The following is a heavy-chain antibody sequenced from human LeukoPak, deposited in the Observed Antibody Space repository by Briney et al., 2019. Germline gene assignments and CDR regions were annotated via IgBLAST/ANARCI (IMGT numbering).Heavy chain of an antibody. Sequence: SETLSLTCTVSGGSISSSSYYWSWIRQPAGKGLEWIGRIYTSGSTNYNPSLKSRVTISVDTSKNQFSLKLSSVTAADTAVYYCARDPGSSDAFDIWGQGTMVTVSS. D-gene: IGHD6-6*01. CDR2: IYTSGST. CDR3: ARDPGSSDAFDI. V-gene: IGHV4-61*02. CDR1: GGSISSSSYY. J-gene: IGHJ3*02.